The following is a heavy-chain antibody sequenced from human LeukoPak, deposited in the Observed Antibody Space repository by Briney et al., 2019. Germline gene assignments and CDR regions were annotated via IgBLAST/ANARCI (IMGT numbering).Heavy chain of an antibody. CDR3: ARRGSGNGGTYAGMDV. J-gene: IGHJ6*02. Sequence: SGTLSLTCTVAGGSPSSSFHYWDWIRQAPGKGLEWMGSLLYTGNTWYNPSLKSRITMSVDTSKNQFSLRLSSVNAADTALYYCARRGSGNGGTYAGMDVWGQGTSVTVSS. CDR1: GGSPSSSFHY. V-gene: IGHV4-39*01. CDR2: LLYTGNT. D-gene: IGHD2-15*01.